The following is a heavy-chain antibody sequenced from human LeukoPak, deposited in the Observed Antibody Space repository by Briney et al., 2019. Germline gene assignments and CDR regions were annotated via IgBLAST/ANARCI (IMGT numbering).Heavy chain of an antibody. J-gene: IGHJ4*02. CDR1: GGSISSGGYP. D-gene: IGHD3-9*01. Sequence: SQTLSLTCAVSGGSISSGGYPWSWIRQPPGKGLEWIGYIYHSGSTYYNPSLKSRVTISVDRSKNQFSLKLSPVTAADTAVYYCAGDDILTGGHYWGQGTLVTVSS. CDR2: IYHSGST. CDR3: AGDDILTGGHY. V-gene: IGHV4-30-2*01.